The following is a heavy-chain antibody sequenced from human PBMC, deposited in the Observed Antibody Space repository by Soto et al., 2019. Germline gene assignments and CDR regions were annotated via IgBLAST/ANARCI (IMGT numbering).Heavy chain of an antibody. J-gene: IGHJ6*02. Sequence: QVQPVQSGAEVKKPGASVKVSCKASGYTFTSYAMHWVRQAPGQRLEWMGWINAGNGNTKYSQKFQGRVTITRDTSASTAYMELSSLRSEDTAVYYCARDGGFDWSYYYGMDVWGQGTTVTVSS. V-gene: IGHV1-3*01. D-gene: IGHD3-9*01. CDR1: GYTFTSYA. CDR2: INAGNGNT. CDR3: ARDGGFDWSYYYGMDV.